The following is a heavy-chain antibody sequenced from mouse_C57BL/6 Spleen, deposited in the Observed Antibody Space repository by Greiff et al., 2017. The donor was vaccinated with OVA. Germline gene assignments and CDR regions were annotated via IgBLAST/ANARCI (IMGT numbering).Heavy chain of an antibody. Sequence: QVQLQQSGPGLVQPSQSLSITCTVSGFSLTSYGVHWVRQSPGKGLEWLGVIWRGGSTDYNAAFMSRLSITKDNSKSQVFFKMNSLQADDTAIYYCAKNPLYYYGSSYVPHWYFDVWGTGTTVTVSS. J-gene: IGHJ1*03. CDR2: IWRGGST. D-gene: IGHD1-1*01. V-gene: IGHV2-5*01. CDR1: GFSLTSYG. CDR3: AKNPLYYYGSSYVPHWYFDV.